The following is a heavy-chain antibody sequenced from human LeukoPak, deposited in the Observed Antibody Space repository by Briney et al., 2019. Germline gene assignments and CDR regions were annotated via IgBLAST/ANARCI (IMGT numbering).Heavy chain of an antibody. Sequence: GGSLRLSCAASGFTVSSNYMSWVRQAPGKGLESVGRIKSKTDGGTTDYAAPVKGRFTISRDDSKNTLYLQMNSLKTEDTAVYYCTTRGGSFSIFDYWGQGTLVTVSS. J-gene: IGHJ4*02. V-gene: IGHV3-15*01. D-gene: IGHD1-26*01. CDR3: TTRGGSFSIFDY. CDR2: IKSKTDGGTT. CDR1: GFTVSSNY.